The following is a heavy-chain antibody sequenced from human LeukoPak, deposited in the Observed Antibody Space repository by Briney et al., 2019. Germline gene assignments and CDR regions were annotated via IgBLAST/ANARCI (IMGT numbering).Heavy chain of an antibody. CDR1: GYTFTSYD. J-gene: IGHJ6*02. Sequence: ASVKVSCKASGYTFTSYDINWVRQATGQGLEWMGWMNPKSGNTGYAQKFQGRVTMTRNTSISTAYMELGSLRSEDTAVYYCARGSFWSVNDGMDVWGQGTTVTVS. CDR3: ARGSFWSVNDGMDV. V-gene: IGHV1-8*01. D-gene: IGHD3-3*01. CDR2: MNPKSGNT.